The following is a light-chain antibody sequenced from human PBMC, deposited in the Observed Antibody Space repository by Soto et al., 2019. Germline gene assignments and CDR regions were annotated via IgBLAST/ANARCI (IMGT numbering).Light chain of an antibody. CDR1: QSISSW. CDR3: QQYGSSSPWT. V-gene: IGKV1-5*03. J-gene: IGKJ1*01. CDR2: KAS. Sequence: DIQMTQSPSTLSACGGDRVTITCRASQSISSWLAWYQQKPGRAPKLLIYKASSLETGVPSRFSGSGSGTECTIIISSLQPDDFASYYCQQYGSSSPWTFGQGTKVEIK.